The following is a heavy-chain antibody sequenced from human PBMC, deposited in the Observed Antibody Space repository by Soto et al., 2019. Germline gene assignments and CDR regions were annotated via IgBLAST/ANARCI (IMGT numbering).Heavy chain of an antibody. V-gene: IGHV3-30*18. Sequence: GGSLRLSCAASGFTFSSYGMHWVRQAPGKGLEWVAVISYDGSNKYYADSVKGRFTISRDNSKNTLYLQMNSLRAEDTAVYYCAKDSYGSGSSTPWAYYYYGMDVWGQGTTVTVSS. D-gene: IGHD3-10*01. J-gene: IGHJ6*02. CDR2: ISYDGSNK. CDR1: GFTFSSYG. CDR3: AKDSYGSGSSTPWAYYYYGMDV.